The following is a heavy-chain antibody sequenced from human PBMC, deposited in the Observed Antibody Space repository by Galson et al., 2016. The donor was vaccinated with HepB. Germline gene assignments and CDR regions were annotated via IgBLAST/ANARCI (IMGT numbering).Heavy chain of an antibody. V-gene: IGHV2-5*02. CDR1: GFSLCSRGVG. CDR3: AHTGPPRTDDDYRPWSFDL. CDR2: VFWDDHK. Sequence: PALVKPTQTLTLTCTFSGFSLCSRGVGVGWIRQPPGKALEWFALVFWDDHKRYRPSLQSRPTITKDTSKNQVVLTMTNIDPVDTATYYCAHTGPPRTDDDYRPWSFDLWGRGTLVTVSS. D-gene: IGHD4-17*01. J-gene: IGHJ2*01.